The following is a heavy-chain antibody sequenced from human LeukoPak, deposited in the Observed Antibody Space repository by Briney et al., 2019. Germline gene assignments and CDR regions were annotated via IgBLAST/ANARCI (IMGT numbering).Heavy chain of an antibody. CDR2: IIPIFGTA. D-gene: IGHD6-13*01. CDR1: GGTFSSYA. J-gene: IGHJ5*02. Sequence: SVKVSCKASGGTFSSYAISWVRQAPGQGLEWMGGIIPIFGTANYAQKFQGRVTITADESTSTAYMELSSLRSEDTAVYYCARGIRIAAAGKGNYWFDPWGQGTLVTVSS. V-gene: IGHV1-69*01. CDR3: ARGIRIAAAGKGNYWFDP.